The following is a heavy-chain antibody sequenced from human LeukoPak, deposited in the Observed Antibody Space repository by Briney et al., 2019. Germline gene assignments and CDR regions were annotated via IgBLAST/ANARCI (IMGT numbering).Heavy chain of an antibody. V-gene: IGHV4-39*01. Sequence: SETLSLTCAVYGGSFSSYYWGWIRQPPGKGLEWIGSIYYSGSTYYNPSLKSRVTISVDTSKNQFSLKLSSVTAADTAVYYCATPKVDSSGLGYYFDYWGQGTLVTVSS. CDR1: GGSFSSYY. D-gene: IGHD3-22*01. CDR3: ATPKVDSSGLGYYFDY. J-gene: IGHJ4*02. CDR2: IYYSGST.